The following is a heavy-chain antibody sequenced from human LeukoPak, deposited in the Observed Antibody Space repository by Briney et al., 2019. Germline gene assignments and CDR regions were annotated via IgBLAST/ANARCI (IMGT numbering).Heavy chain of an antibody. Sequence: ASVKVSCKASGYTFTNYGISWVRQAPGQGLEWMGWISAYNGNTNYAHKLQGRVTMTTDTSTRTAYMELRSLRSDDTAVYYCARARSTIGLVFDYWGQGTLVTVSS. J-gene: IGHJ4*02. CDR1: GYTFTNYG. CDR3: ARARSTIGLVFDY. V-gene: IGHV1-18*01. CDR2: ISAYNGNT. D-gene: IGHD3/OR15-3a*01.